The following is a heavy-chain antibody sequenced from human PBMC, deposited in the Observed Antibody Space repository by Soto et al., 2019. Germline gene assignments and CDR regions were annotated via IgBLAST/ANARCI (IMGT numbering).Heavy chain of an antibody. CDR2: INHSGST. Sequence: QVQLQQWGAGLLKPSETLSLTCAVYGGSFSGYYWSWIRQPPGKGLEWIGEINHSGSTNYNPSLTPRVPISVETSMNKFVPKMSSVTAADTAVYYSARGREYCSSTRCYPQPLYGMDVWGQGTTVTVSS. CDR3: ARGREYCSSTRCYPQPLYGMDV. J-gene: IGHJ6*02. CDR1: GGSFSGYY. D-gene: IGHD2-2*01. V-gene: IGHV4-34*01.